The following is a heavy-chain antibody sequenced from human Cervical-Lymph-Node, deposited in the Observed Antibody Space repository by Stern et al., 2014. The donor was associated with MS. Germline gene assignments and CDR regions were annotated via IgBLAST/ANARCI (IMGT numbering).Heavy chain of an antibody. Sequence: VQLVESGAEVKKPGESLKISCKASGYMFASHWIGWVRQMPGKGLEWMGIIDPGGSNTLYSPSSPGQATISVDKSASTAYLQWSSLKASDTAMYYCARVNGGNSDWFDPWGQGTLVTVSS. CDR2: IDPGGSNT. J-gene: IGHJ5*02. D-gene: IGHD4-23*01. V-gene: IGHV5-51*01. CDR3: ARVNGGNSDWFDP. CDR1: GYMFASHW.